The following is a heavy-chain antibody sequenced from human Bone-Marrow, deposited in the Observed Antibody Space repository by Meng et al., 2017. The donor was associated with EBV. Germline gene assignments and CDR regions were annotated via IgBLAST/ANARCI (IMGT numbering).Heavy chain of an antibody. V-gene: IGHV1-69*01. Sequence: QGPRVQCGAEVTEPGSTVKVPCKASGGTFSSYAISWVRQAPGQGLEWMGGIIPIFGKANYAQKFQGRVTITADESTSTAYMELSSLRSEDTAVYYCARKGGLGGWFDPWGQGTLVTVSS. D-gene: IGHD3-16*01. J-gene: IGHJ5*02. CDR3: ARKGGLGGWFDP. CDR2: IIPIFGKA. CDR1: GGTFSSYA.